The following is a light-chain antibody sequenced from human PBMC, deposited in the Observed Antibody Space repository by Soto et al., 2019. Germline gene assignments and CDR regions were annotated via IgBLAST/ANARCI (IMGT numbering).Light chain of an antibody. CDR2: AAS. CDR3: QQSYSTPQNT. CDR1: QSIKYF. Sequence: DIQMTQSHSPLFASLGDRVTIPCGASQSIKYFLNWYQQKPGKAPKLLIYAASSLQSGVPSRFSGSGSGTDFTLTISSLQPEDFATYYCQQSYSTPQNTFGQGTKLEIK. J-gene: IGKJ2*01. V-gene: IGKV1-39*01.